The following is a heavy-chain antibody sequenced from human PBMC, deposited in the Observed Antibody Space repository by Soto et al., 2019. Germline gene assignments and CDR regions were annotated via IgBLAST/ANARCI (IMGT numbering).Heavy chain of an antibody. Sequence: GGSLRLSCAASGFTFSGYSMNWVRQSPGKGLEWVSSISSSSSYIYYADSVKGRFTISRDNAKNSLYLQMNSLRAEDTAVYYCARASSIATYTTLFDYWGQGTLVTVSS. CDR1: GFTFSGYS. J-gene: IGHJ4*02. CDR2: ISSSSSYI. D-gene: IGHD6-6*01. V-gene: IGHV3-21*01. CDR3: ARASSIATYTTLFDY.